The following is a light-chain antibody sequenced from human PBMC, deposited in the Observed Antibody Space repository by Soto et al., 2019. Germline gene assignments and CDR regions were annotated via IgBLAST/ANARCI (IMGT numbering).Light chain of an antibody. Sequence: QSALTQPASVSGSPGQSITISCTGTSSDIGGYKHVSWYQQHPGKAPKLIIYEVSNRPSGVSNRFSGSKSGNTASLTISGLQAEDEADYYCSSYTTSSAQVFGTGTKVTVL. V-gene: IGLV2-14*01. J-gene: IGLJ1*01. CDR3: SSYTTSSAQV. CDR1: SSDIGGYKH. CDR2: EVS.